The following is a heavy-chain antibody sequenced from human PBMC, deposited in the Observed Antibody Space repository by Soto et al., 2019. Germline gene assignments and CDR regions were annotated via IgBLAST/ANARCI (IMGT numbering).Heavy chain of an antibody. Sequence: QVQLQESGPGLVKPSGTLSLTCAVSGGSISSSNWWSWVRQPPGKGLEWIGEIYPSGSTHSNPSLKSRTTISVDKSKNHFSLKLSSVAAADPAVYYCARVVGGYYYGMDVWGQGTTVTVSS. CDR2: IYPSGST. CDR3: ARVVGGYYYGMDV. D-gene: IGHD2-2*01. V-gene: IGHV4-4*02. CDR1: GGSISSSNW. J-gene: IGHJ6*02.